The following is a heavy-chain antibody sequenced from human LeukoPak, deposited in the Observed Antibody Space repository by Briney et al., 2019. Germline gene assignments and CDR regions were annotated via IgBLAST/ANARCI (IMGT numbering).Heavy chain of an antibody. J-gene: IGHJ3*02. CDR3: ARVWYYYDSSGYYYVGVSDAFDI. V-gene: IGHV4-34*01. CDR1: GGSFSGYY. D-gene: IGHD3-22*01. CDR2: INHSGST. Sequence: SETLSLTCAVYGGSFSGYYWSWIRQPPGKGMEWIGEINHSGSTNYNPSLKSRVTISVDTSKNQFSLKLSSVTAADTAVYYCARVWYYYDSSGYYYVGVSDAFDIWGQGTMVTVSS.